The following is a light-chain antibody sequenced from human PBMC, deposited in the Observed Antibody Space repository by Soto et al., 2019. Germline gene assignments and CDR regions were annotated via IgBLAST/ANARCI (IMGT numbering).Light chain of an antibody. CDR3: QQYGSSRWT. CDR2: GAS. V-gene: IGKV3-20*01. J-gene: IGKJ1*01. CDR1: QSVSSNY. Sequence: MVLTQSPCTLSLSPGERATLSCRASQSVSSNYLAWYQQKPGQAPKLLIYGASTRATGIPDRFSGSGSGTDFTLTISRLEPEDSAVYYCQQYGSSRWTFGQGTKVDI.